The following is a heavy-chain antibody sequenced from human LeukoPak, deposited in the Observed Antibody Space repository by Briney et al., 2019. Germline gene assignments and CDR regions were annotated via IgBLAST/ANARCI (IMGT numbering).Heavy chain of an antibody. V-gene: IGHV3-74*01. Sequence: TGGSLRLSCAASGFTFSTYWMHWVRQAPGKGLVWVSRIKTDGSTTIYADSVKGRFTISRDNAKNTLYLQMNSLRGEDTAVYYCAREGLLGAEDYWGQGALVTVSS. CDR3: AREGLLGAEDY. CDR1: GFTFSTYW. CDR2: IKTDGSTT. D-gene: IGHD1-26*01. J-gene: IGHJ4*02.